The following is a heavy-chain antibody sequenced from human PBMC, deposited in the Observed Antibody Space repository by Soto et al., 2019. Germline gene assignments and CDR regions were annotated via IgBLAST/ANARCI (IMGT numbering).Heavy chain of an antibody. J-gene: IGHJ6*03. CDR2: MNPNSGNT. CDR3: ARGGYSSGWRDYYYYMDV. D-gene: IGHD6-19*01. V-gene: IGHV1-8*01. Sequence: QVQLVQSGAEVKKPGASVKVSCKASGYTFTSYDINWVRQATGQGLEWMGWMNPNSGNTGYAQKFQGRVTMTRNTSISTAYMELSSRRSEDTAVYYCARGGYSSGWRDYYYYMDVWGKGTTVTVSS. CDR1: GYTFTSYD.